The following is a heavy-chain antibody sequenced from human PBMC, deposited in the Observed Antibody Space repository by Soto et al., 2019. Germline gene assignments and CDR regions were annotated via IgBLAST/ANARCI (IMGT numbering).Heavy chain of an antibody. CDR2: INWNGGST. V-gene: IGHV3-9*01. CDR1: GFTFEDYA. CDR3: AQGRGAPSAVSNCLDT. Sequence: GGSLRLSCAAFGFTFEDYAMHWTRQAPGKGLEWVSGINWNGGSTGYADSVKGRFTISRDNANNSLHLEMNSLKTEDTSFYYCAQGRGAPSAVSNCLDTWGPATLLTVSS. D-gene: IGHD3-22*01. J-gene: IGHJ5*02.